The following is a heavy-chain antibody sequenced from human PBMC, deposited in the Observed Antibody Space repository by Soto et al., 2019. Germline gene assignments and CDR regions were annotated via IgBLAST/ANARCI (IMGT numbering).Heavy chain of an antibody. Sequence: QVQLVESGGGVVQPGRSLRLSCAASGFTFSSYGMHWVRQAPGKGLEWVAVISYDGSNKYYADSVKGRFTISRDNSKNTLYLQMNSLRAEDTAVYYCAKGSRIYYYFDYWGQGTLVTVSS. CDR1: GFTFSSYG. CDR2: ISYDGSNK. D-gene: IGHD3-3*02. CDR3: AKGSRIYYYFDY. J-gene: IGHJ4*02. V-gene: IGHV3-30*18.